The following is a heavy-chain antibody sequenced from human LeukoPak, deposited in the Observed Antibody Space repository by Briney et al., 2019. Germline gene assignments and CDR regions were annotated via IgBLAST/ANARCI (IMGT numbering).Heavy chain of an antibody. CDR2: INPSGGST. CDR3: ARDRNSRRDGYNP. Sequence: ASVKVSCKASGYTFTSYYMHWVRQAPGQGLEWMGIINPSGGSTSYAQKFQGRVTMTRDMSTSTVYMELSSLRSEDTAAYYCARDRNSRRDGYNPWGQGTLVTVSS. J-gene: IGHJ4*02. V-gene: IGHV1-46*01. CDR1: GYTFTSYY. D-gene: IGHD5-24*01.